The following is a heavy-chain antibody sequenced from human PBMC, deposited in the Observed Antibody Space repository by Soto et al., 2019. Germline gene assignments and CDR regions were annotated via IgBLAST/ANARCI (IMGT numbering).Heavy chain of an antibody. J-gene: IGHJ4*02. CDR1: GGTFSSYA. CDR3: ARVWSIAARPTRGYYFDY. CDR2: IIPIFGTA. D-gene: IGHD6-6*01. Sequence: QVHLVQSGAEVKKPGSSVKVSCKASGGTFSSYAISWVRQAPGQGLEWMGGIIPIFGTANYAQKFQGRVTITADESTSTAYMELSSLRSEDTAVYYCARVWSIAARPTRGYYFDYWGQGTLVTVSS. V-gene: IGHV1-69*01.